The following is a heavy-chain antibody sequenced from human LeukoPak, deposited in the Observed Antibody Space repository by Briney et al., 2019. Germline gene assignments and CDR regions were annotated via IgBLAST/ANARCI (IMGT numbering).Heavy chain of an antibody. J-gene: IGHJ3*02. CDR2: IKQDASEK. CDR1: GFIFDSYW. V-gene: IGHV3-7*01. CDR3: ARCEEGSVAFHI. Sequence: GGSLRLSCAASGFIFDSYWMSWVRQAPEKGLEWVANIKQDASEKQYVDSVKGRFTISRDNAKNSLYLEMISLRAEDTAVYYCARCEEGSVAFHIWGQGTMVTVSS.